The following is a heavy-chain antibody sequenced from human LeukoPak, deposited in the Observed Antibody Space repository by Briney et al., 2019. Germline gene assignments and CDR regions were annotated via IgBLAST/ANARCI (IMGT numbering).Heavy chain of an antibody. CDR2: ISGDGART. CDR1: GLTFRIFA. D-gene: IGHD3-3*01. J-gene: IGHJ4*02. CDR3: VYQVQGVVK. Sequence: GRCLRLSRAASGLTFRIFAMHWVRQAPGRGLEYDSGISGDGARTYYADSVKGRFTISRDNSKNTLYVQMTSLRAEDTAVYHGVYQVQGVVKWGQGTLVTVSS. V-gene: IGHV3-64*05.